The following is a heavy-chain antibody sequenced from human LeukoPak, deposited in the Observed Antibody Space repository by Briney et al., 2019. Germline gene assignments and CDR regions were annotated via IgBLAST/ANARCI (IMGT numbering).Heavy chain of an antibody. V-gene: IGHV3-23*01. J-gene: IGHJ4*02. CDR2: ISGSGGST. D-gene: IGHD1-26*01. CDR3: AKDHYRTFIVGATFGY. Sequence: GGSLRLSCAASGFTFSSYAMSWVRQAPGKGLEWVSAISGSGGSTYYADSVKGRFTISRDNSKNTLYLQMNSLRAEDTAVYYCAKDHYRTFIVGATFGYWGQGTLVTVSS. CDR1: GFTFSSYA.